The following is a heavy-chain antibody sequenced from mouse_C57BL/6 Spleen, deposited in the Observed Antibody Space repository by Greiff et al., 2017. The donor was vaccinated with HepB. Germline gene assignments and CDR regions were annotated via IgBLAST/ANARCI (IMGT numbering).Heavy chain of an antibody. CDR3: ARPLYDGYPFAY. J-gene: IGHJ3*01. CDR2: ISGGGGNT. CDR1: GFTFSSYT. D-gene: IGHD2-3*01. Sequence: EVHLVESGGGLVKPGGSLKLSCAASGFTFSSYTMSWVRQTPAKRLEWVATISGGGGNTYYPDSVKGRFTISRDNAKNTLYLQMSSLRSEDTALYYCARPLYDGYPFAYWGQGTLVTVSA. V-gene: IGHV5-9*01.